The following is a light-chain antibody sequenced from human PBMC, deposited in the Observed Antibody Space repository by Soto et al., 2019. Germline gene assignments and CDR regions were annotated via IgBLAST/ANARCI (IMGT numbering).Light chain of an antibody. Sequence: DIVMTQSPDSLAVSLGERATINCKSSQSVLYSSNNKNYLSWYQQRPGQPPKLLIYWASTRGSGVPDRFSGSGSGTDFTLTITSLQAEDVAVYYCQQYESTPPTCGQGTKLEIK. J-gene: IGKJ2*01. V-gene: IGKV4-1*01. CDR2: WAS. CDR1: QSVLYSSNNKNY. CDR3: QQYESTPPT.